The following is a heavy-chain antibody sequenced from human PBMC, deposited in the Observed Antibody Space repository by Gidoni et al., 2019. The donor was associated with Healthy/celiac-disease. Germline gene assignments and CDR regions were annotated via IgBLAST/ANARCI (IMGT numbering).Heavy chain of an antibody. J-gene: IGHJ6*02. CDR1: GFTFTSSS. CDR3: AAADILTGYYKNYYGMDV. D-gene: IGHD3-9*01. V-gene: IGHV1-58*01. CDR2: IVVGSGNT. Sequence: QMQLVQSGPEVKKPGTSVKVSCKASGFTFTSSSVQWVRQARGQRLEWIGWIVVGSGNTNYGQKFQERVPITRDMSTSTAYMERSSLRSEDTAVYYCAAADILTGYYKNYYGMDVWGQGTTVTVSS.